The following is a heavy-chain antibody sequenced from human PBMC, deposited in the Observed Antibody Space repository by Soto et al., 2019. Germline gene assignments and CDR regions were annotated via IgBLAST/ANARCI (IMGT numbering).Heavy chain of an antibody. CDR3: VGGYYFGDY. J-gene: IGHJ4*02. V-gene: IGHV3-30*03. D-gene: IGHD3-22*01. CDR2: ISSDGSNK. Sequence: QVQLVESGGGVVQPGRSLRLSCAASGFTFSSYGMHWVRQAPGKGLEWVAVISSDGSNKYYADSVKGRFTISRDNSKNTLYLQMNSLRAEDTAVCYCVGGYYFGDYWGQGTLVTVSS. CDR1: GFTFSSYG.